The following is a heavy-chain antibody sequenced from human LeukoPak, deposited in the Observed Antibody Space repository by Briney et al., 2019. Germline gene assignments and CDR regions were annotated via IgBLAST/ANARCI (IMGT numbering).Heavy chain of an antibody. CDR3: ARAYGGYEGPDY. V-gene: IGHV4-4*02. CDR2: IYHSGST. CDR1: GGSISSSNW. Sequence: SGTLSLTCAVSGGSISSSNWWSWVRQPPGKGLEWIGEIYHSGSTNYNPSLKSRVTISVDTSKNQFSLKLSSVTAADTAVYYCARAYGGYEGPDYWGQGTLVTVSS. D-gene: IGHD5-12*01. J-gene: IGHJ4*02.